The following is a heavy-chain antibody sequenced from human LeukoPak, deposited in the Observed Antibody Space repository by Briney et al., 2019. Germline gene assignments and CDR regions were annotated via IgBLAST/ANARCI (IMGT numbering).Heavy chain of an antibody. V-gene: IGHV3-23*01. J-gene: IGHJ1*01. D-gene: IGHD2-15*01. CDR1: GFTFKNYA. CDR2: TSGSGDIR. CDR3: ANYRSGGGGYYSGLEH. Sequence: GGSLRLSCAASGFTFKNYAMTWVRQAPGKGLEWVSSTSGSGDIRLYADSVKGRFTISRTNFENRLYLQMNSLRADDSGVYYCANYRSGGGGYYSGLEHWGQGTQVTVSS.